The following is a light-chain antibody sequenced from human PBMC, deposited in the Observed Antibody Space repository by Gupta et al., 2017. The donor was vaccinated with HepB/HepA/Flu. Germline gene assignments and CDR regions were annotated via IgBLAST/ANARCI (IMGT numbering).Light chain of an antibody. V-gene: IGKV1-39*01. CDR2: AAS. J-gene: IGKJ2*01. CDR3: QQSDSTPMYT. Sequence: DIQMTQSPSSLSASVGDRVTITCRASQSISSYLNWYQQKPGKVPKLLIYAASSLQSGVPSRFSGSGSGTDFTLTISSLQPEDFATYYCQQSDSTPMYTFGQGTKLEIK. CDR1: QSISSY.